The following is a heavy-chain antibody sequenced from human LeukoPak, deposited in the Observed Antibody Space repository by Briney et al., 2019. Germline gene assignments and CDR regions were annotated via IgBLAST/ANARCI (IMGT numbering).Heavy chain of an antibody. J-gene: IGHJ4*02. CDR1: GFTFSDYY. CDR2: ISSSGSTI. Sequence: GGSLRLSCAASGFTFSDYYMSWIRQAPGKGLEWVSYISSSGSTIYYADSVKGRFTISRDNAKNSLYLQMNSLRAEDTAVYYCARDNAVVPAAPYGFDYWGQGTLVTVSS. D-gene: IGHD2-2*01. V-gene: IGHV3-11*04. CDR3: ARDNAVVPAAPYGFDY.